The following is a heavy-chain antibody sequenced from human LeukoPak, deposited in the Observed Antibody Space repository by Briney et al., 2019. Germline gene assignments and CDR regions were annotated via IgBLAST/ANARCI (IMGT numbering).Heavy chain of an antibody. Sequence: ASVKVSCKASGYTFTSYGISWVRQAPGQGLEWMGWISAYNGNTNYAQKLQGRVTMTTDTSTSTAYMELRSLRSDDTAVYYCVRGGYCSGGSCYGYFDYWGQGTLVTVSS. D-gene: IGHD2-15*01. CDR1: GYTFTSYG. CDR2: ISAYNGNT. V-gene: IGHV1-18*01. CDR3: VRGGYCSGGSCYGYFDY. J-gene: IGHJ4*02.